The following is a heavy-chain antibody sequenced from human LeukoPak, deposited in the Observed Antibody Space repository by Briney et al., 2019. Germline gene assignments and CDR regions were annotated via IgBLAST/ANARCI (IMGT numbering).Heavy chain of an antibody. CDR2: IYPADSDT. CDR1: GYSFTYYW. V-gene: IGHV5-51*01. J-gene: IGHJ4*02. Sequence: GESLKISCKGSGYSFTYYWIGWVRQMPGKGLEWMGIIYPADSDTRYSPSFQGQVTISADKSTSTAYLQWSSLKASGTAMYYCARQDGRALYYFDYWGQGTLVTVSS. D-gene: IGHD5-24*01. CDR3: ARQDGRALYYFDY.